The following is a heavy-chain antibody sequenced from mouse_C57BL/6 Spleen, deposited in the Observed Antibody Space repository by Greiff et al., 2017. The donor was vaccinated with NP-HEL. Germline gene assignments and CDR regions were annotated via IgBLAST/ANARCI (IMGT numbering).Heavy chain of an antibody. Sequence: VQLQQSGAELVRPGASVKLSCKASGYTFTDSYINWVKQRPGQGLEWIARIYPGSGNTYYNEKFKGKATLTAEKSSSTAYMQLSSLTSEDYAVYFCARSELTGGYFDDWGQGTTRTVSS. CDR2: IYPGSGNT. CDR1: GYTFTDSY. J-gene: IGHJ2*01. CDR3: ARSELTGGYFDD. D-gene: IGHD4-1*01. V-gene: IGHV1-76*01.